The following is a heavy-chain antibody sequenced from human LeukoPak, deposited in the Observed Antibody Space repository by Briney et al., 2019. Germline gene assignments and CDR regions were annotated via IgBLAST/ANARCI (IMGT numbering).Heavy chain of an antibody. J-gene: IGHJ6*03. CDR1: GGSISSYY. Sequence: SETLPLTCTVSGGSISSYYWSWIRQPPGKGLEWIGYIYYSGSTYYNPSLKSRVTISVDTSKNQFSLKLSSVTAADTAVYYCARHRAAAGTRLPYYYYMDVWGKGTTVTISS. D-gene: IGHD6-13*01. CDR3: ARHRAAAGTRLPYYYYMDV. CDR2: IYYSGST. V-gene: IGHV4-59*08.